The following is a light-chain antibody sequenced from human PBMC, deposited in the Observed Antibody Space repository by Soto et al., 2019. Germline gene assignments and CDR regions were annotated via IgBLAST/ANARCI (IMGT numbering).Light chain of an antibody. J-gene: IGLJ1*01. Sequence: QSVLTQPPSESGAPGQRVTISCTGSSSNIGAGYDVNWYQQLPGTAPKLLIYGSSNRPSGVPDRFSGSKSGTSASLAITGLQAEDEADYYCHSYDSSLSGYVFGTGTKVTVL. CDR1: SSNIGAGYD. CDR3: HSYDSSLSGYV. CDR2: GSS. V-gene: IGLV1-40*01.